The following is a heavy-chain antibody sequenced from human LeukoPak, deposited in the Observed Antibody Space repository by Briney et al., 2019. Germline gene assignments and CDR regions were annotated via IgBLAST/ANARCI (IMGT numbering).Heavy chain of an antibody. Sequence: ASVKVSCKASGYTFTGYYMHWVRQAPGQGLEWMGWINLNSGGTNYAQKFQGRVTMTRDTPIRTAYIELSRLRSDDTAVYYCASGLTPYYYDSSGYYPDAFDIWGQGTMVTVSS. CDR2: INLNSGGT. CDR1: GYTFTGYY. CDR3: ASGLTPYYYDSSGYYPDAFDI. V-gene: IGHV1-2*02. D-gene: IGHD3-22*01. J-gene: IGHJ3*02.